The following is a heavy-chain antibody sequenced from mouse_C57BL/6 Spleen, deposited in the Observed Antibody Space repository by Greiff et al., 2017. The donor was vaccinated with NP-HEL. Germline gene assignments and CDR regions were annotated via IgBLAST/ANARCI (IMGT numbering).Heavy chain of an antibody. CDR2: IHPNSGST. D-gene: IGHD3-2*02. CDR1: GYTFTSYW. CDR3: ARSSQATAMDY. Sequence: VQLQQPGAELVKPGASVKLSCKASGYTFTSYWMHWVKQRPGQGLEWIGMIHPNSGSTNYNEKFKSKATLTVDKSSSTAYMQLSSLTSEDSAVYYCARSSQATAMDYWGQGTPLTVSS. J-gene: IGHJ4*01. V-gene: IGHV1-64*01.